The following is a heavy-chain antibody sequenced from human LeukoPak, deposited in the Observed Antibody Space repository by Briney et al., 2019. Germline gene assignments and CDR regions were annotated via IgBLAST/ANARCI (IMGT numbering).Heavy chain of an antibody. CDR2: IYYSGST. V-gene: IGHV4-39*01. CDR3: ARHRRDSSGYYSRKPRPGYFDY. D-gene: IGHD3-22*01. J-gene: IGHJ4*02. Sequence: SETLSLTCTVSGGSISSSSYYWGWIRRPPGKGLEWIGSIYYSGSTYYNPSLKSRVTISVDTSKNQFSLKLSSVTAADTAVFYCARHRRDSSGYYSRKPRPGYFDYWGQGTLVTVSS. CDR1: GGSISSSSYY.